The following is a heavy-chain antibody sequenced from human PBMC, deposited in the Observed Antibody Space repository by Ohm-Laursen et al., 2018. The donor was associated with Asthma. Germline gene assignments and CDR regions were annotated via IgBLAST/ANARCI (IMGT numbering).Heavy chain of an antibody. Sequence: SLRLSCTASGFTFSNAWMSWVRQAPGKGLEWVGRIKSKTDGGTTDYAAPVKGRFTISRDDSKNTLYLQMNSLKTEDTAVYYCTTQPKYCSGGSCYWAYWGQGTLVTVSS. CDR2: IKSKTDGGTT. CDR1: GFTFSNAW. D-gene: IGHD2-15*01. CDR3: TTQPKYCSGGSCYWAY. J-gene: IGHJ4*02. V-gene: IGHV3-15*01.